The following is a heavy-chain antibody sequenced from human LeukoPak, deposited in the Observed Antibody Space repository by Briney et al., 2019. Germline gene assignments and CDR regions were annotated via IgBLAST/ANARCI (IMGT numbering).Heavy chain of an antibody. CDR3: AKDGALLLWFGELLYSYYGMDV. Sequence: PGGSLRLSCAASGFTFSSYAMSWVRQAPGKGLEWVSAISGSGGSTYYAASVKGRFTVSRDNSKNTLYLQMNSLRAEDTAVYYCAKDGALLLWFGELLYSYYGMDVWGQGTTVTVSS. J-gene: IGHJ6*02. V-gene: IGHV3-23*01. CDR1: GFTFSSYA. D-gene: IGHD3-10*01. CDR2: ISGSGGST.